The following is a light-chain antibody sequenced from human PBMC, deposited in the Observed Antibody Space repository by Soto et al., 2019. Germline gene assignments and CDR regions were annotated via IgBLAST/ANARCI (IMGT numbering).Light chain of an antibody. CDR2: DAF. Sequence: EIVLTQSPATLSLSPGERATLSCRASQSVSSYLGWYQQKPGKAPRLLIYDAFNRAAGVPARFSGSGSGTDFTLTISSLEPEDFAVYYCQQRSHWPVTFGPGTKVDIK. V-gene: IGKV3-11*01. J-gene: IGKJ3*01. CDR3: QQRSHWPVT. CDR1: QSVSSY.